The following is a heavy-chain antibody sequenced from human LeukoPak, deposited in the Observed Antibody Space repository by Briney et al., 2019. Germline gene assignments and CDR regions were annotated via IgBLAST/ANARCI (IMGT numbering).Heavy chain of an antibody. D-gene: IGHD3-22*01. V-gene: IGHV4-59*08. Sequence: SETLSLTCTVSGGSISGYYWSWIRQSPGTELEWIGYIYYSGSTNYNPSLKSRVTISVDTSKNQFSLKLNSVTAADTAVYFCAKTRRNYYDSSGYYGGVGYFDLWGRGTLVTVSS. CDR2: IYYSGST. CDR1: GGSISGYY. CDR3: AKTRRNYYDSSGYYGGVGYFDL. J-gene: IGHJ2*01.